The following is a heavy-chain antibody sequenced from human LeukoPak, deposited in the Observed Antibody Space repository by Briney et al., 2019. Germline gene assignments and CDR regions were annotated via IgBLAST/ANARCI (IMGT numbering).Heavy chain of an antibody. J-gene: IGHJ5*02. CDR3: ARVSYGSGSSQTRWATDNWFDP. Sequence: GGSLRLSCAASGFTFSSYWMHWVRHAPGKGLVWVSRINSDGSSTIYADSVKGRFTISRDNAKNTLYLQMNSLRAEDTAVYYCARVSYGSGSSQTRWATDNWFDPWGQGTLVTVSS. CDR1: GFTFSSYW. CDR2: INSDGSST. D-gene: IGHD3-10*01. V-gene: IGHV3-74*01.